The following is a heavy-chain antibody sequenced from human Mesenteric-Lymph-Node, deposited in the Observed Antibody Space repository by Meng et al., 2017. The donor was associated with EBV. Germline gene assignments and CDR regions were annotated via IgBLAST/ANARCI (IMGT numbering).Heavy chain of an antibody. D-gene: IGHD2-2*01. CDR1: GYTFTNYY. CDR2: IDPNSGDT. J-gene: IGHJ4*02. V-gene: IGHV1-2*06. CDR3: ASTILVPGPDS. Sequence: VQLVQSGTELKKPGASVKVSCKAYGYTFTNYYINWVRQAPGQGLEWMGRIDPNSGDTDYAQKFQARVTMTRDTSIRTAYMELDSLRSDDTAVYYCASTILVPGPDSWGQGTLVTVSS.